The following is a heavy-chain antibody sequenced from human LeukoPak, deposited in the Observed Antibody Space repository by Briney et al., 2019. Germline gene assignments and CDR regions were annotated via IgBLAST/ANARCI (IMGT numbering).Heavy chain of an antibody. J-gene: IGHJ6*02. V-gene: IGHV1-8*02. D-gene: IGHD3-10*01. CDR1: GYTFSSYD. Sequence: ASVKVSCKASGYTFSSYDINWVRQATGQGLEWMGRMNPNSGNRTYAQKFQGRVTMTRSTSTSTAYLELSSLRSDDTAVYYCARGGWVNDDSGALFGMDVWGQGTTVTVSS. CDR2: MNPNSGNR. CDR3: ARGGWVNDDSGALFGMDV.